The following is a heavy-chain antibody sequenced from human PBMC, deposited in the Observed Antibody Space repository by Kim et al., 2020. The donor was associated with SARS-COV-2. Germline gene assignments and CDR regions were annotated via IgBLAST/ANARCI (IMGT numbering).Heavy chain of an antibody. CDR3: ESFPFAAPGKGDY. D-gene: IGHD6-13*01. J-gene: IGHJ4*02. V-gene: IGHV3-20*03. Sequence: YGDSVKGRLTISGDNAKKSLFMQMISLRAEDTALYYCESFPFAAPGKGDYWGQGTLVTVSS.